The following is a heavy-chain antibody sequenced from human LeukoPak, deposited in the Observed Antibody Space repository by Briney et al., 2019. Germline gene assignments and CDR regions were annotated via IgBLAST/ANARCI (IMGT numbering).Heavy chain of an antibody. V-gene: IGHV4-59*08. CDR1: GGSISSDY. D-gene: IGHD2-2*01. CDR2: IYYSGST. CDR3: AKQAYCSGTSCSPFDY. Sequence: PSETLSLTCTVSGGSISSDYWSWFRQPPGKGLEWIGYIYYSGSTNYNPSLKSRVTISVDTSKNQFSLKLSSVTAADTAVYYCAKQAYCSGTSCSPFDYWGQGTLVTVSS. J-gene: IGHJ4*02.